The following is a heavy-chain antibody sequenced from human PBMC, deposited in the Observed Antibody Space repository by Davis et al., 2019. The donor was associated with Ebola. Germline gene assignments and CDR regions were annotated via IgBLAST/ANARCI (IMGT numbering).Heavy chain of an antibody. Sequence: SETLSLTCSVSGGSIGSSNYYCSWLRQPPGKGLEWIGYISYAGKTHYNPSFRSRVVISRDTSKNQFSLNLTSVTTTDTAIYYCARERVQVPTGDWFDPWGQGTLVAVSS. V-gene: IGHV4-61*01. J-gene: IGHJ5*02. D-gene: IGHD3-3*01. CDR3: ARERVQVPTGDWFDP. CDR2: ISYAGKT. CDR1: GGSIGSSNYY.